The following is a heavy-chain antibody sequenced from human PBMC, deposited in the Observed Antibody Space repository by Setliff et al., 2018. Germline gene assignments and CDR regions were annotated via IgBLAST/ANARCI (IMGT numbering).Heavy chain of an antibody. J-gene: IGHJ4*02. CDR2: INQDGSGK. D-gene: IGHD6-13*01. V-gene: IGHV3-7*01. CDR3: ARDDGYNNRWYYY. CDR1: GGSISSGGYY. Sequence: PSETLSLTCTVSGGSISSGGYYWSWIRQHPGKGLEWVGNINQDGSGKYYVDSVKGRFTISRDNAKNSLYVQMNSLRAEDTAVYYCARDDGYNNRWYYYWGQGTLVTVSS.